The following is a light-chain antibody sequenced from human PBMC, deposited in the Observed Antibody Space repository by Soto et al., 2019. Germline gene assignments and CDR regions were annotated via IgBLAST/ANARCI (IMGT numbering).Light chain of an antibody. V-gene: IGLV2-11*01. CDR3: CSYAGSYSFV. Sequence: QSALTQPRSVSGSPGQSVTISCTGTSSDVGGYNYVSWYQQHPGKAPKFMIYDFSKRPSGVPDRFSGSKSGNTASLTISGLQTEDEADYYCCSYAGSYSFVFGTGTKLTVL. J-gene: IGLJ1*01. CDR2: DFS. CDR1: SSDVGGYNY.